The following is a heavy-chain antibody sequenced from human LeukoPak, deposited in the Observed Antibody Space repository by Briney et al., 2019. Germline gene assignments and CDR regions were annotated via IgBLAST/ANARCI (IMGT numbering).Heavy chain of an antibody. V-gene: IGHV1-69*05. Sequence: SVKVSCKASGGTFSSYAISWVRQASGQGLEWMGGIIPIFGTANYAQKFQGRVTITTDESTSTAYMELSSLRSEDTAVYYCASEVAGTLLGFDPWGQGTLVTVSS. CDR2: IIPIFGTA. J-gene: IGHJ5*02. CDR3: ASEVAGTLLGFDP. D-gene: IGHD6-19*01. CDR1: GGTFSSYA.